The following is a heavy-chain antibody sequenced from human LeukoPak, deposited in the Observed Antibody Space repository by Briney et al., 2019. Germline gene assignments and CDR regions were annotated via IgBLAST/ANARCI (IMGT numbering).Heavy chain of an antibody. V-gene: IGHV4-59*01. J-gene: IGHJ5*02. CDR3: ARGVAAPGTGGLSWFDP. D-gene: IGHD6-13*01. CDR2: IYSSGST. Sequence: PSGTLSLTCTVSGGSIGSYYWSWIRQPPGKGLEWIGYIYSSGSTNYNPPLKSRVTISLDTSKNQFSLKLSFVTAADTAVYYCARGVAAPGTGGLSWFDPWGQGTLVTVSS. CDR1: GGSIGSYY.